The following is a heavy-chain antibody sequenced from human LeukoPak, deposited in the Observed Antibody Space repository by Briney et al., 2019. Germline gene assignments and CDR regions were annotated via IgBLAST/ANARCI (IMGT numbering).Heavy chain of an antibody. J-gene: IGHJ4*02. D-gene: IGHD3-16*01. Sequence: GASVKVSCKASGYTFTNHFMHWVRQAPGQGLEWMGWINPNSGGTNYAQKFQGRVTMTRDTSISTAYMELSRLRSDDTAVYYCARGDEQRAPIYGYWGQGTLVTVSS. V-gene: IGHV1-2*02. CDR1: GYTFTNHF. CDR3: ARGDEQRAPIYGY. CDR2: INPNSGGT.